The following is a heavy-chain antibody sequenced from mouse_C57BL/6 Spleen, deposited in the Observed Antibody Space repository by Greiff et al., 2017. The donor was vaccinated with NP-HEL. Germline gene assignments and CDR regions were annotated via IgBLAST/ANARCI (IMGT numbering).Heavy chain of an antibody. D-gene: IGHD1-1*01. CDR2: IDPEDGDT. CDR1: GFNIKDYY. J-gene: IGHJ4*01. CDR3: TRYYYGSPFYAMDD. V-gene: IGHV14-1*01. Sequence: VQLKESGAELVRPGASVKLSCTASGFNIKDYYMHWVKQRPEQGLEWIGRIDPEDGDTEYAPKFQGKATMTADTSSNTAYLQLSSLTSEDTAVYYCTRYYYGSPFYAMDDWGQGTSVTVSS.